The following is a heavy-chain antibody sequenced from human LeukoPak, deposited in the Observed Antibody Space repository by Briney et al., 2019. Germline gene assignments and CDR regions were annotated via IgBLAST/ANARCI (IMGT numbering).Heavy chain of an antibody. Sequence: ASVKVSCKASGYTFTSYGINWVRQAPGQGLEWMGWISPYNGNTKYAEKIQRRVTITTDTSTSTAYMELRSLSSDDTAAYYCARDQRGYGDSSGASKWIDPWGQGTLVTVSS. D-gene: IGHD4-17*01. V-gene: IGHV1-18*01. J-gene: IGHJ5*02. CDR3: ARDQRGYGDSSGASKWIDP. CDR1: GYTFTSYG. CDR2: ISPYNGNT.